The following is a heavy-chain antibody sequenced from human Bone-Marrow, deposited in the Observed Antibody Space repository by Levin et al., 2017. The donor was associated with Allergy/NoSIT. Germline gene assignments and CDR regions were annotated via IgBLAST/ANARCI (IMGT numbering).Heavy chain of an antibody. V-gene: IGHV3-30-3*01. D-gene: IGHD6-19*01. CDR2: ISSDGSER. CDR1: GFTFSNYK. Sequence: PTGGSLRLSCAASGFTFSNYKMHWVRQAPGKGLEWVAQISSDGSERFYAASVKGRFTISRDNSKNTVHLELNSLRTEDTALYFCASLDFLAGFAFDYWGQGTLVTVSS. J-gene: IGHJ4*02. CDR3: ASLDFLAGFAFDY.